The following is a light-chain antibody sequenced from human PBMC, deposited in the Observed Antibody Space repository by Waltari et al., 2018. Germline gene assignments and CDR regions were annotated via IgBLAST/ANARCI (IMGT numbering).Light chain of an antibody. CDR1: SGPSTYA. Sequence: QLVLTQSPSASASLGASVRLTCPLSSGPSTYAIPWHQHQPEKGPRYLMTLHSDGSHTRGVGIPDRFSGSSSGAVRYLTISSLQTEDEADYYCQARAPGIRVFGGGTKLTVL. J-gene: IGLJ3*02. CDR3: QARAPGIRV. CDR2: LHSDGSH. V-gene: IGLV4-69*01.